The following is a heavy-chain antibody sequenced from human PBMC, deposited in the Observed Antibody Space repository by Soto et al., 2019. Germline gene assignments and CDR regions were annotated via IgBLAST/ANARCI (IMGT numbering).Heavy chain of an antibody. Sequence: QVELVESGGGVVQPGRSLRLSCAASGFNFGSHGMHWVRQAPGKGLEWVALISYDGSLQYYSDSVKGRFSISRDNSKNSLFLQMSSLRVDDTAMYYCARDPRGHYSFDSWGQGTLVTVSS. D-gene: IGHD2-21*01. J-gene: IGHJ5*01. CDR1: GFNFGSHG. V-gene: IGHV3-30*03. CDR3: ARDPRGHYSFDS. CDR2: ISYDGSLQ.